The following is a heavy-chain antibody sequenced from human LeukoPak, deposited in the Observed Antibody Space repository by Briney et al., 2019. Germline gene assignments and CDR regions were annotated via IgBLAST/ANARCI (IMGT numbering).Heavy chain of an antibody. CDR2: IFLRIRAP. CDR1: GGTFSNYG. V-gene: IGHV1-69*06. Sequence: GASVRVSCKSSGGTFSNYGFTWVRQAPGQGLEWMGVIFLRIRAPPYAQRFQDRMTITPDRSANTTYLDLPGLTPDDTAVYYCARGSSGSHTFDDWGQGTLVVVSS. CDR3: ARGSSGSHTFDD. D-gene: IGHD1-26*01. J-gene: IGHJ4*02.